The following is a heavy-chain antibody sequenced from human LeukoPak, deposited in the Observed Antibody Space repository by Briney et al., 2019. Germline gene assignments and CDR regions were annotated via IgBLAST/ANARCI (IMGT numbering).Heavy chain of an antibody. J-gene: IGHJ6*04. CDR1: GGSVSSGSDY. D-gene: IGHD3-3*01. Sequence: SETLSLTCTVSGGSVSSGSDYWGWLRQPPGKGLEWVGYIYYSGRTNYNPSLKSRVTISVDTSKNQSSLKLSSVTAADTAVYYCSIDHPARGYYRPYYGMDVWGKGTTVTVSS. V-gene: IGHV4-61*01. CDR3: SIDHPARGYYRPYYGMDV. CDR2: IYYSGRT.